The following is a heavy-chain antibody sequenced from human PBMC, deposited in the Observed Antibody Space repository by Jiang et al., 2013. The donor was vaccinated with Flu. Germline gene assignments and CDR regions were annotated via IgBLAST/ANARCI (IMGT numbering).Heavy chain of an antibody. D-gene: IGHD4-23*01. CDR2: LYYSGAT. J-gene: IGHJ4*01. CDR3: ARQKRGEYGGXLPCGRSFDY. CDR1: RGSITSGGFW. Sequence: GSGLVKPAQALSLTCSVSRGSITSGGFWWSWLRQPPGKGLEWLGHLYYSGATYYNPSLKSRLSISADTSKNQFSLQLTSVTAADMAVYYCARQKRGEYGGXLPCGRSFDY. V-gene: IGHV4-30-4*01.